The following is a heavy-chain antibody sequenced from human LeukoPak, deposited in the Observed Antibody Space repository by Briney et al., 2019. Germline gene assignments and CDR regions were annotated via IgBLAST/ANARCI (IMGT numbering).Heavy chain of an antibody. J-gene: IGHJ6*02. CDR3: ARTISSSWYPSYYYYGMDV. Sequence: PSETLSLTCTVSGGSISSYYWSRIRQPPGKGLEWIGYIYYSGSTNYNPSLKSRVTISVDTSKNQFSLKLSSVTAADTAVYYCARTISSSWYPSYYYYGMDVWGQGTTVTVSS. D-gene: IGHD6-13*01. CDR2: IYYSGST. V-gene: IGHV4-59*08. CDR1: GGSISSYY.